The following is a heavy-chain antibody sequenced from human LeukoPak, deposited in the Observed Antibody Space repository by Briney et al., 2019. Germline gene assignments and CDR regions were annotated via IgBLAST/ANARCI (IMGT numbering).Heavy chain of an antibody. Sequence: GGSLRLSCAASGFTFSSYSMNGVRRAPGKGLEWVSSITSSSSYIYYADSVKGRFTISRDNAKNSLSLQMNSLRAEDTAVYYCARDFGWGGAFDIWGQGTMVTVSS. J-gene: IGHJ3*02. CDR2: ITSSSSYI. CDR1: GFTFSSYS. V-gene: IGHV3-21*01. CDR3: ARDFGWGGAFDI. D-gene: IGHD6-19*01.